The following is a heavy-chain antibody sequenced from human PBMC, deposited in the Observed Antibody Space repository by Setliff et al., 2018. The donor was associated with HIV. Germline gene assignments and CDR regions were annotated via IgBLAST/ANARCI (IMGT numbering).Heavy chain of an antibody. D-gene: IGHD3-16*02. CDR3: ARVYGVIDAFDI. Sequence: PGGSLRLSCAASGFTFSSYAMHWVRQAPGKGLEWVAVISYDGSNKNYADSVKGRFTISRDNSKNTLYLQMNSLRAEDTAVYYCARVYGVIDAFDIWGQGTMVTVSS. CDR1: GFTFSSYA. V-gene: IGHV3-30-3*01. CDR2: ISYDGSNK. J-gene: IGHJ3*02.